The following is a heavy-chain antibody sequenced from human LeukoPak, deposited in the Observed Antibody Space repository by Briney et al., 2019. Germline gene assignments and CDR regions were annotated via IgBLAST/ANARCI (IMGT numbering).Heavy chain of an antibody. V-gene: IGHV3-23*01. CDR3: AVNDAFDI. CDR1: GFTFSSYA. CDR2: ISGSGGST. J-gene: IGHJ3*02. Sequence: PGGSLRLSCAASGFTFSSYAMSWVRQAPGKGLQWVSGISGSGGSTYYADSVKGRFTISRDNAKNSLYLQMNSLRAEDTAVYYCAVNDAFDIWGQGTMVTVSS.